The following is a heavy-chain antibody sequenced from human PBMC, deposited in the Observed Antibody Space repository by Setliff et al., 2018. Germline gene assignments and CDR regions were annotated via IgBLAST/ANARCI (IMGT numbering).Heavy chain of an antibody. CDR2: IYYSGST. J-gene: IGHJ4*02. Sequence: SETLSLTCTVSGGSISSHYWSWIRQPPGKGLEWIGSIYYSGSTNYNPSLKSRVTISVDTSKNQFSLKLSSVTVADTAVYYCARDLTAMYYFDYWGQGTLVTVSS. CDR1: GGSISSHY. V-gene: IGHV4-59*11. CDR3: ARDLTAMYYFDY.